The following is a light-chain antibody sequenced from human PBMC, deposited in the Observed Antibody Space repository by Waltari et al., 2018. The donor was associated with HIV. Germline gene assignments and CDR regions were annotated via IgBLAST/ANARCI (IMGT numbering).Light chain of an antibody. J-gene: IGLJ3*02. CDR2: SNN. V-gene: IGLV1-44*01. Sequence: QSVLTQPPSASGPPGQRVTISCSGSRSNIGSNTVSWYQQHPGTAPKLFIYSNNQRPSGVPDRFSGSKSGTSASLAISGLQSEDEADYYCAAWDDSLNGWVFGGGTKLTVV. CDR1: RSNIGSNT. CDR3: AAWDDSLNGWV.